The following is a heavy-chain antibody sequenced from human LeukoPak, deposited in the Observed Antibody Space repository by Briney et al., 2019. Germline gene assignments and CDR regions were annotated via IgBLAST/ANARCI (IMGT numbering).Heavy chain of an antibody. CDR1: GYTFTGYY. CDR2: INPNSGGT. D-gene: IGHD2-2*01. V-gene: IGHV1-2*02. J-gene: IGHJ4*02. Sequence: ASVTVSCKASGYTFTGYYMHWVRQAPGQGLEWMGWINPNSGGTNYAQKFQGRVTMTRDTSISTAYMELSRLRSDDTAVYYCATLLTEDIVVVPAAMSWGQGTLVTVSS. CDR3: ATLLTEDIVVVPAAMS.